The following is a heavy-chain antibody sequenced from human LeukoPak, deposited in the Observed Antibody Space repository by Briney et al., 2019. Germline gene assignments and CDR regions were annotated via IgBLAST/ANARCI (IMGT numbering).Heavy chain of an antibody. Sequence: SETLSLTCTVSGGSISSSSYYWGWIRQPPGKGLEWIGSIYYSGSTNYNPSLKSRVTISVDTSKNQFSLKLSSVTAADTAVYYCARGPTDPIAYCGGDCLGHDRWGQGTLVTVSS. CDR1: GGSISSSSYY. J-gene: IGHJ4*02. D-gene: IGHD2-21*02. V-gene: IGHV4-39*07. CDR2: IYYSGST. CDR3: ARGPTDPIAYCGGDCLGHDR.